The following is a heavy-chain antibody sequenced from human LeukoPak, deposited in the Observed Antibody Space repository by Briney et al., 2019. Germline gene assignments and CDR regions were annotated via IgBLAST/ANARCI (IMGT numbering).Heavy chain of an antibody. CDR1: GYTFTAYY. CDR3: ARGRCSSRSCYLFDY. CDR2: VNPNSGAT. V-gene: IGHV1-2*02. Sequence: ASVTVSCKASGYTFTAYYMHWVRQAPGQGLEWMGWVNPNSGATSYAQKFQGRVTMTRDTSISTAYMELSRLRSDDTAVYYCARGRCSSRSCYLFDYWGQGTLVTVSS. J-gene: IGHJ4*02. D-gene: IGHD2-2*01.